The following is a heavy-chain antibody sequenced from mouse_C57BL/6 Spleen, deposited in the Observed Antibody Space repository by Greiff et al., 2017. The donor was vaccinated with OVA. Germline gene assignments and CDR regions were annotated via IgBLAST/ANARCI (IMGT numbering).Heavy chain of an antibody. CDR3: ARTGDYGSSYGYYFDY. CDR1: GYTFTSYT. J-gene: IGHJ2*01. Sequence: VQLQQSGADLARPGASVKMSCKASGYTFTSYTMHWVKQRPGQGLEWIGYINPSSGYTKYNQKFKDKATLTADKSSSTAYMQLSSLTSEDSAVYYCARTGDYGSSYGYYFDYWGQGTTLTVSS. CDR2: INPSSGYT. D-gene: IGHD1-1*01. V-gene: IGHV1-4*01.